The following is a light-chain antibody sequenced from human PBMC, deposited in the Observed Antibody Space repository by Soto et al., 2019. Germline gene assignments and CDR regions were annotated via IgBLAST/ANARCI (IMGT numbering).Light chain of an antibody. Sequence: QAVVTQPPSVSGAPGQRVTISCTGSSSDIGAGYRVRWYQQVPGTAPKVLIYRNNQRPSGVPDRFSGSKSGTSASLAISGLRSEDEADYYCAAWDDSLSGWVFGGGTKLTVL. CDR1: SSDIGAGYR. CDR3: AAWDDSLSGWV. CDR2: RNN. J-gene: IGLJ3*02. V-gene: IGLV1-47*01.